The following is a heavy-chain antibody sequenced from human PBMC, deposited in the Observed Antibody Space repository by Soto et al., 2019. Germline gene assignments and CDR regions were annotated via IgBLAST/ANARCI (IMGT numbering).Heavy chain of an antibody. J-gene: IGHJ3*01. Sequence: HITLKESGPTLVKPTQTLTLTCNFSGFSLSSIGVGVGWIRQPPGKALQWLGILYWDDDKHYCPSLTYRIPIDEDSSKDQVGLTLTNMGPVDTAPYCCAHTIVVVPTAHDVFAVWGRGTMVTVPS. CDR2: LYWDDDK. V-gene: IGHV2-5*02. CDR3: AHTIVVVPTAHDVFAV. D-gene: IGHD2-2*01. CDR1: GFSLSSIGVG.